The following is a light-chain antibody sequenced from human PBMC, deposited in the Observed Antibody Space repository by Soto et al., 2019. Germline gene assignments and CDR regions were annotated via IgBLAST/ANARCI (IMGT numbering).Light chain of an antibody. CDR1: QSVSSN. CDR2: GAS. Sequence: EIVMTQSPATLSVSPGERAILSCRASQSVSSNLAWYQQKPGQAPRLLIYGASTRATGIPARFSGSGSGTEFTLTISSLQSEDFAVYYCHQYNNWPPLTFGGGTKVEIK. J-gene: IGKJ4*01. V-gene: IGKV3-15*01. CDR3: HQYNNWPPLT.